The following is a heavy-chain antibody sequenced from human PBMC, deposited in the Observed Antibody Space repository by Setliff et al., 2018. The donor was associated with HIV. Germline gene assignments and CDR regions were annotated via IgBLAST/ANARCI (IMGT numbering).Heavy chain of an antibody. CDR1: GFTFSSYA. CDR3: AKGIQLWPFDY. Sequence: AGGSLRLSCAAFGFTFSSYAMHWVRQAPGKGLEYVSVISSNGGSTHYANSVKGRFTISRDNSKNTLYLQMGSLRAEDMAVYDCAKGIQLWPFDYWGQGTLVTVSS. J-gene: IGHJ4*02. D-gene: IGHD5-18*01. CDR2: ISSNGGST. V-gene: IGHV3-64*01.